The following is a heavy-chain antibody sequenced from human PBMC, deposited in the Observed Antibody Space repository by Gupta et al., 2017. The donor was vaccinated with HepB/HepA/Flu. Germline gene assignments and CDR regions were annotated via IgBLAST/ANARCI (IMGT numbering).Heavy chain of an antibody. Sequence: EVQLLESGGGLVQPGGSLRLSCAASGFIFSSSAMSWVRQAPGKGLEWVSTIRASDERTYYADSVKGRFTISRDNSKNTVYLQINSLRAEDTAIYHCARAHDDWNYVYFSYWGQGTLVTVSS. CDR1: GFIFSSSA. CDR2: IRASDERT. V-gene: IGHV3-23*01. D-gene: IGHD1-7*01. J-gene: IGHJ4*02. CDR3: ARAHDDWNYVYFSY.